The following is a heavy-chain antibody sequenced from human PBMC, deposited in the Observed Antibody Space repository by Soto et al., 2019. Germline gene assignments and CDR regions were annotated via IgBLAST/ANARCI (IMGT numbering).Heavy chain of an antibody. V-gene: IGHV4-4*02. CDR3: ARVSDASGSYFFSLLDS. J-gene: IGHJ4*02. D-gene: IGHD3-10*01. CDR2: IYHSGST. Sequence: SETLSLTCVVSGGSISSRNWWSWVRQPPGKGLEWIGEIYHSGSTNYNPSLKSRVTISVDKSKNQFSLELSSVTAADTAVYYCARVSDASGSYFFSLLDSWGQGTLVTVSS. CDR1: GGSISSRNW.